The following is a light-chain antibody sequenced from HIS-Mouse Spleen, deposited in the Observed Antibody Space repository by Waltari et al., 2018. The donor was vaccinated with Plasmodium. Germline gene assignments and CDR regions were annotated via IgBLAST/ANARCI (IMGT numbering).Light chain of an antibody. CDR1: QSVGSSY. CDR2: GAS. Sequence: EIVLTQSPRTLSLSPGERATLSCRASQSVGSSYLAWYQQKPGQAPRLLIYGASSRATGIPDRFSGSGSGTDFTLTISRLEPEDFAVYYCQQYGSSPRGFGGGTKVEIK. CDR3: QQYGSSPRG. J-gene: IGKJ4*01. V-gene: IGKV3-20*01.